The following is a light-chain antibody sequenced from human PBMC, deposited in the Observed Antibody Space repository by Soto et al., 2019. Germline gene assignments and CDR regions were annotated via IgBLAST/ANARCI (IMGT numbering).Light chain of an antibody. CDR2: DVS. V-gene: IGLV2-11*01. CDR3: CAYAGAFTYV. Sequence: QSALTQPRSVSGSPGHSVTISCTGTNIDVGGYRYVSWYQQHPGKAPKLLSSDVSKRHVGVPDRFSGSKFGNTASLTIAGLRPEDEADYYCCAYAGAFTYVFGSGTKLTV. CDR1: NIDVGGYRY. J-gene: IGLJ1*01.